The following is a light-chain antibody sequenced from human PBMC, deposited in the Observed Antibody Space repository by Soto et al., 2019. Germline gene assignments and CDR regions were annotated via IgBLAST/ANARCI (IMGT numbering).Light chain of an antibody. CDR1: QSVSSSY. J-gene: IGKJ1*01. V-gene: IGKV3-15*01. CDR2: GAS. Sequence: EIVLTQSPGTLSLSPGERCTLSCMASQSVSSSYLAWYQQKPGKAPRLLIYGASTRATGIPARFSGSGSGTESTLTISSLQSEDFEVYYCQQYNNWPRTFGQGTKVDIK. CDR3: QQYNNWPRT.